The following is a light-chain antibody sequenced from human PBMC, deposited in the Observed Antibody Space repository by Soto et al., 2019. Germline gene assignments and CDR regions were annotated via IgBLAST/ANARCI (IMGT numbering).Light chain of an antibody. Sequence: DIQMTQSPSTLSASVGDRVTITCRASQSISSWLAWYQQKPGKAPKLLIYDASSLESGVPSRFSGSGSGTEFPLTLSSLQPDDFPTYYCQQYNSYPWTFGQGTKVEI. J-gene: IGKJ1*01. CDR1: QSISSW. V-gene: IGKV1-5*01. CDR2: DAS. CDR3: QQYNSYPWT.